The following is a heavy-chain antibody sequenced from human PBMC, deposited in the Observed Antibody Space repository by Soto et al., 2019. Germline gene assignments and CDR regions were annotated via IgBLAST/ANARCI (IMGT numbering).Heavy chain of an antibody. J-gene: IGHJ5*02. CDR2: IYHSGST. V-gene: IGHV4-30-2*01. CDR1: GGSISSGGYS. CDR3: ASAVYFSGGSCSLDH. D-gene: IGHD2-15*01. Sequence: PSETLSLTCAVSGGSISSGGYSWSWIRQPPGKGLEWIGYIYHSGSTYYNPSLKSRVTISVDRSKNQFSLKLSSVTAADTAVYYCASAVYFSGGSCSLDHWGQGTLVTVSS.